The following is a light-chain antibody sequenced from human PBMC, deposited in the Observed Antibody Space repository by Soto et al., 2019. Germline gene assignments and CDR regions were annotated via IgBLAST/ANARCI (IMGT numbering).Light chain of an antibody. CDR3: QHYGTTSAT. J-gene: IGKJ1*01. V-gene: IGKV3-20*01. Sequence: EIVLTQSPGTLSLSPGERATLSCRASQSVSSNYLAWYQQKPGQAPRLLIHGASTRATGIPDRFSGSGSGTDFTLTINRLEPEDSAVYFCQHYGTTSATFGQGTKVDIK. CDR1: QSVSSNY. CDR2: GAS.